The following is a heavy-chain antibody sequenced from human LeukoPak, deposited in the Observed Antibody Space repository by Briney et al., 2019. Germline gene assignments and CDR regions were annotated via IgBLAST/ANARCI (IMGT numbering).Heavy chain of an antibody. CDR2: INGNSGAT. CDR1: GFTFTDHF. J-gene: IGHJ4*02. CDR3: ARDFNWGADY. V-gene: IGHV1-2*02. Sequence: ASAKVSCKASGFTFTDHFMHWVRQAPGQGLEWMGWINGNSGATFYAQKFQDRVTVTRDTSISTMYMELNRLTSDDTAVYFCARDFNWGADYWGQGTLVAVSS. D-gene: IGHD7-27*01.